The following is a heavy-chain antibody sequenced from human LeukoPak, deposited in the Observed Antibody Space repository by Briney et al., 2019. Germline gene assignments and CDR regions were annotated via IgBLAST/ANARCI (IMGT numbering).Heavy chain of an antibody. J-gene: IGHJ4*02. CDR3: AKGNDEGYYFDY. CDR1: GLTFSDYY. Sequence: GGSLRLSCAASGLTFSDYYMSWIRQPPGKGLQWVSYISSSSTYTNYADSVKGRFTISRDNSKNTLYLQMNSLRAEDTAVYYCAKGNDEGYYFDYWGQGTLVTVSS. D-gene: IGHD3-16*01. V-gene: IGHV3-11*05. CDR2: ISSSSTYT.